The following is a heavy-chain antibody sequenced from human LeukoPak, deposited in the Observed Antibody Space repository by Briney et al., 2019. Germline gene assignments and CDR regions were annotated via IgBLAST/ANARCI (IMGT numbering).Heavy chain of an antibody. CDR2: ISPSGGIT. Sequence: GGSLRLSCAASGFTFSSHGMNWVRQAPGKGLEWVSGISPSGGITYYTDSVKGRFTISRDSSRNTVYLQVNSLRAEDTAVYYCARCSGTWAEYFHHWGQGILVTVSS. J-gene: IGHJ1*01. CDR1: GFTFSSHG. CDR3: ARCSGTWAEYFHH. V-gene: IGHV3-23*01. D-gene: IGHD6-25*01.